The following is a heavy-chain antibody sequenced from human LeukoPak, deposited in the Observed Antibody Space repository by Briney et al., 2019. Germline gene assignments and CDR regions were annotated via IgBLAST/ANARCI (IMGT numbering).Heavy chain of an antibody. D-gene: IGHD2-15*01. V-gene: IGHV3-30*18. CDR1: GFTFSSYG. CDR2: ISYDGSNK. CDR3: AKVGDCSGGSCYSFDY. J-gene: IGHJ4*02. Sequence: GGSLRLSCAASGFTFSSYGMHWVRQAPGKGLEWVAVISYDGSNKYCADSVKGRFTISRDNSKNTLYLQMNSLRAEDTAVYYCAKVGDCSGGSCYSFDYWGQGTLVTVSS.